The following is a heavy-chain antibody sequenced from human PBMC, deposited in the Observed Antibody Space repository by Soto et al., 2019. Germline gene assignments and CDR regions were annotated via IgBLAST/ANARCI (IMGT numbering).Heavy chain of an antibody. CDR3: ATETETALSH. D-gene: IGHD1-1*01. J-gene: IGHJ1*01. CDR1: GFTFDDNA. Sequence: EVQLVESGGGLVQPGRSLRLSCAASGFTFDDNAMHWVRQAPGKGLEWVSGVSWNGGSIGYADSVRGRFTIYRDNARNSLYLLMHALRTEDTALYYCATETETALSHWGQGTLVTVS. CDR2: VSWNGGSI. V-gene: IGHV3-9*01.